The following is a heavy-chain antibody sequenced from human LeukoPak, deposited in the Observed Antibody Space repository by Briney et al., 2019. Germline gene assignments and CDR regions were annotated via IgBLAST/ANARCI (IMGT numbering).Heavy chain of an antibody. CDR3: AKGWDVDTAIDY. D-gene: IGHD5-18*01. CDR1: GFTFSSYW. J-gene: IGHJ4*02. V-gene: IGHV3-30*02. Sequence: GGSLRLSCAASGFTFSSYWMHWVRQAPGKGLEWVAFIRYDGSKKYYADSVKGRFTISRDNSKDTLYLQMNSLRAEDTAVYYCAKGWDVDTAIDYWGQGTLVTVSS. CDR2: IRYDGSKK.